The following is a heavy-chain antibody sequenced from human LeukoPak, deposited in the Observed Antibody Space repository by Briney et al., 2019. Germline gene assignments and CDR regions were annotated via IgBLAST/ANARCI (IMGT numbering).Heavy chain of an antibody. D-gene: IGHD6-13*01. Sequence: SETLSLTCTVSGGSISSSSYYWGRIRQPPGKGLEWIGSIYYSGSTYYNPSLKSRVTISVDTSKNQFSLKLSSVTAADTAVYYCASGPSSWYYYYYYMDVWGKGTTVTVSS. CDR2: IYYSGST. CDR1: GGSISSSSYY. V-gene: IGHV4-39*07. J-gene: IGHJ6*03. CDR3: ASGPSSWYYYYYYMDV.